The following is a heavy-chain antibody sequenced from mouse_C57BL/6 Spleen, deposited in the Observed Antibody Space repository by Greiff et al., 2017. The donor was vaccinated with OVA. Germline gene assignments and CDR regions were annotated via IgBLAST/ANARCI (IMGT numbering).Heavy chain of an antibody. J-gene: IGHJ2*01. CDR2: INPSSGYT. D-gene: IGHD4-1*01. CDR1: GYTFTSYW. V-gene: IGHV1-7*01. Sequence: VQLQQSGAELAKPGDSVTLSCKASGYTFTSYWMHWVKQRPGKGLEWIGYINPSSGYTKYNQKFKDKATLTADKSSSTAYMQLSSLTYEDSAVYYCARGGTGTGYFDYWGQGTTLTVSS. CDR3: ARGGTGTGYFDY.